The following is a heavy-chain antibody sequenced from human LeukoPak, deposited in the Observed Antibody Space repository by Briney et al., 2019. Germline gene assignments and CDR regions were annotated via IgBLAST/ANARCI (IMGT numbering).Heavy chain of an antibody. Sequence: GGSLRLSCAASGFLFSSFEVNWVRQAPGKGLEWVSYISSSGITIYYADSVKGRFTISRDNSKNTLYLQMNSLRAEDTAVYYCARDVGGYYYFDYWGQGTLVTVSS. CDR1: GFLFSSFE. CDR3: ARDVGGYYYFDY. CDR2: ISSSGITI. D-gene: IGHD3-22*01. J-gene: IGHJ4*02. V-gene: IGHV3-48*03.